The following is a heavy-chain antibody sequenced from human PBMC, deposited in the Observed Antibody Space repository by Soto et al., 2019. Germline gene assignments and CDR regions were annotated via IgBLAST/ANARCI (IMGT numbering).Heavy chain of an antibody. D-gene: IGHD2-2*01. J-gene: IGHJ4*02. CDR1: GGTFSSYA. Sequence: QVQLVQSGAEVKKPGSSVKVSCKASGGTFSSYAISWVRQAPGQGLEWMGGIIPIFGTANYAQKFQGRVTITEHESTSTAYMELSSLSYEDTAVYYCARGSVAAARGSFDYWGQGTPVTVSS. V-gene: IGHV1-69*01. CDR3: ARGSVAAARGSFDY. CDR2: IIPIFGTA.